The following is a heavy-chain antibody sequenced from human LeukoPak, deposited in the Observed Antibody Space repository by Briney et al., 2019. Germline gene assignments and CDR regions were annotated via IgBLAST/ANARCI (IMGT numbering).Heavy chain of an antibody. CDR1: GGSISTYY. CDR3: ASPQTLGYCSSTSCYTGGAFDI. J-gene: IGHJ3*02. V-gene: IGHV4-59*08. CDR2: IHYSGST. D-gene: IGHD2-2*02. Sequence: SETLSLTCTVSGGSISTYYWSWIRQPPGKGLEWIAYIHYSGSTNYNPSLKSRVTISIDTSKTQFSLKLSSVTAADTAVYYCASPQTLGYCSSTSCYTGGAFDIWGQGTMVTVSS.